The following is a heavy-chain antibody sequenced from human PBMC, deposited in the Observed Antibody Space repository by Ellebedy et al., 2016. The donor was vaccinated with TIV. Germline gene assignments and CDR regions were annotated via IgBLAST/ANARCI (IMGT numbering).Heavy chain of an antibody. D-gene: IGHD3-22*01. CDR2: INDSGTT. J-gene: IGHJ4*02. CDR3: ARGRRQSETSAYYLDY. Sequence: GSLRLSXVASGFTFSSYSMNWIRQPPGNGLEWIGEINDSGTTKYNPSLKSRVTISADKTKNQFSLKLTSVTAADTAVYYCARGRRQSETSAYYLDYWGQGTLATVSS. V-gene: IGHV4-34*01. CDR1: GFTFSSYS.